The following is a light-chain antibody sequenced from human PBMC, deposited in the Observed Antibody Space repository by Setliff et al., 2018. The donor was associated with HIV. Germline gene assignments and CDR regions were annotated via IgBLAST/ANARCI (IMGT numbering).Light chain of an antibody. V-gene: IGLV2-23*02. Sequence: QSVLTQPASVSGSPGQSITISCTGTSSDIGSYILVSWYQQHPGRAPKLILYEITKRPSGVSNRFSGSKSGNTASLTISGLQAEDEADYHCCSYTGSSSYVFGGGTKVTVL. J-gene: IGLJ1*01. CDR1: SSDIGSYIL. CDR3: CSYTGSSSYV. CDR2: EIT.